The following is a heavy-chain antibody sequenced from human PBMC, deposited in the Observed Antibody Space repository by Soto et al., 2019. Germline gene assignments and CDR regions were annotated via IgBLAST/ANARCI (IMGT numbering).Heavy chain of an antibody. Sequence: QMQLVQSGPEVKKHGTSVKVSCKASTFTFTSSAVQWVRQALGQRLEWIGWIVVGIGNTKYAQNLQERVTITRDMSSGTAYLELSSLRCEDTAVDDCAKHSEGATYYFAFWGQGTLLTVAS. V-gene: IGHV1-58*01. D-gene: IGHD1-26*01. CDR3: AKHSEGATYYFAF. J-gene: IGHJ4*02. CDR2: IVVGIGNT. CDR1: TFTFTSSA.